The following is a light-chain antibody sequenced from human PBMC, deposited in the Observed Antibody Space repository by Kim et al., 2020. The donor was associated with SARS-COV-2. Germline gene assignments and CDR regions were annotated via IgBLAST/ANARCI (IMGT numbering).Light chain of an antibody. Sequence: ATINCKSSQSVLFNSNNKNYLAWYQQKSGQPPSLLIYWASTRESGVPDRFSGSGSGTDFTLTISSLQAEDVAVYYCQQYFSPPLTFGGGTKVDIK. V-gene: IGKV4-1*01. CDR2: WAS. CDR3: QQYFSPPLT. J-gene: IGKJ4*01. CDR1: QSVLFNSNNKNY.